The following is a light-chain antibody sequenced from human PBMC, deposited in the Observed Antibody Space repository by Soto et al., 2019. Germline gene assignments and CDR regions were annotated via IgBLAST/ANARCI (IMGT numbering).Light chain of an antibody. Sequence: QSALTQPPSASGSPGQSVTISCTGTSSDVGGYNYVSWYQQHPGKAPKLMIYEVSKRPSGVPDRFSGSKSGNTASLTVSGLQPEDEADYYCSSYAGSNXXVFGTGTXLTXL. CDR3: SSYAGSNXXV. V-gene: IGLV2-8*01. J-gene: IGLJ1*01. CDR2: EVS. CDR1: SSDVGGYNY.